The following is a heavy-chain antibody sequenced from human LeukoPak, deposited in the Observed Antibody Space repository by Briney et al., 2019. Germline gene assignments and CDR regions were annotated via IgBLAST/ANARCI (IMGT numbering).Heavy chain of an antibody. CDR1: GGSFSGYY. CDR3: ARGRPNYYGSGSLLNWFDP. J-gene: IGHJ5*02. D-gene: IGHD3-10*01. V-gene: IGHV4-59*01. Sequence: PSETLSLTCAVYGGSFSGYYWSWIRQPPGKGLEWIGHIYYSGSTNYNPSLKSRVTISVDTSKNQFSLKLSSVTAADTAVYYCARGRPNYYGSGSLLNWFDPWGQGTLVTVSS. CDR2: IYYSGST.